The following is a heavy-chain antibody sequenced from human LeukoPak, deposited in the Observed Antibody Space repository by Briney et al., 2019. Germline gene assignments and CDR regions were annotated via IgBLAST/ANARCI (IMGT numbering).Heavy chain of an antibody. J-gene: IGHJ4*02. D-gene: IGHD3-22*01. Sequence: SVKVSCKASGGTFSSYAISWVRQAPGQGLEWMGRIIPIFGTANYAQKFQGRVTITTDKSTSTAYMELSSLRSEDTAVYYCARDRSDSSGYEWHYWGQGTLVTASS. V-gene: IGHV1-69*05. CDR3: ARDRSDSSGYEWHY. CDR2: IIPIFGTA. CDR1: GGTFSSYA.